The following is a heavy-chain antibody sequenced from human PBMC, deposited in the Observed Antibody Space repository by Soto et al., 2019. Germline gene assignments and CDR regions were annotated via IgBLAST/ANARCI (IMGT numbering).Heavy chain of an antibody. CDR1: GDTFSTSP. Sequence: QVQLVQSGAEVKKPGSAVKVSCTASGDTFSTSPISWVRQAPGQGLEWMGGIVPMFGTTDYGQKFQGRLTITADGSTRTAYMELSSLTSEDTAVYYCTQERHTYRGNLNFDYFDYWSEGTLVTVSS. V-gene: IGHV1-69*01. CDR3: TQERHTYRGNLNFDYFDY. CDR2: IVPMFGTT. D-gene: IGHD3-16*01. J-gene: IGHJ4*02.